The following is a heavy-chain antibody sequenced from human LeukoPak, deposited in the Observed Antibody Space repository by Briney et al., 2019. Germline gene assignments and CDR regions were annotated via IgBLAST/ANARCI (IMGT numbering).Heavy chain of an antibody. CDR2: IYYSGST. J-gene: IGHJ4*02. Sequence: SETLSLTCTVSGGSINSYYWSWIRQPPGRGLEGMGVIYYSGSTIYNPSLKSRVTISVDTSKNQFSLKLRSVTAADTAVYYCARIDSATFDCWGPGTLVTVSS. CDR3: ARIDSATFDC. D-gene: IGHD2-21*01. CDR1: GGSINSYY. V-gene: IGHV4-59*01.